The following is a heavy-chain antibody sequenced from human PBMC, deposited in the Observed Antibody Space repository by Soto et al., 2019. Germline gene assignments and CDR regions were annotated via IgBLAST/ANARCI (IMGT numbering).Heavy chain of an antibody. Sequence: PSETLSLTCSVSGGSMSTYYWSWIRQPPGKGLEWIGYIYYSGTTNYSPSLKSRVTISVDTSKNQFSLKLRSVTAADTAVYYCARTPASPLGISFDYWGQGTLVTVSS. V-gene: IGHV4-59*01. CDR1: GGSMSTYY. CDR2: IYYSGTT. D-gene: IGHD7-27*01. J-gene: IGHJ4*02. CDR3: ARTPASPLGISFDY.